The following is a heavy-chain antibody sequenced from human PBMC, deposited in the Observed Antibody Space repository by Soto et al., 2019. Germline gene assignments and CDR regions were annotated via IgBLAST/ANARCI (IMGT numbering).Heavy chain of an antibody. D-gene: IGHD5-18*01. J-gene: IGHJ5*02. CDR3: ATAYRGYSYGSEVHWFDP. CDR2: IYYSGST. CDR1: GGSISSYY. Sequence: PSETLSLTCTVSGGSISSYYWSWIRQPPGKGLEWIGYIYYSGSTNYNPSLKSRVTISVDTSKNQFSLKLSSVTAADTAVYYCATAYRGYSYGSEVHWFDPWGQGTLVTVSS. V-gene: IGHV4-59*01.